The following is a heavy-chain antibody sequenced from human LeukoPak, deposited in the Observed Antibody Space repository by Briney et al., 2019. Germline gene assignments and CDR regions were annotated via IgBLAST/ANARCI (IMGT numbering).Heavy chain of an antibody. CDR3: ATVNTLDF. V-gene: IGHV3-23*01. CDR1: GFIFSSYG. CDR2: ISDSGDNT. J-gene: IGHJ4*02. Sequence: GGSLRLSCAASGFIFSSYGMSWVRQTPGKGLEWVSGISDSGDNTYYADSVKGRFTISRDNSKNTLFLQMNSLRAEDTATYYCATVNTLDFWGQGTLVTVSS.